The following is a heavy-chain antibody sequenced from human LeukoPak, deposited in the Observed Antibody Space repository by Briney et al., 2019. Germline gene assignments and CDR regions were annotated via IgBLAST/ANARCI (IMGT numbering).Heavy chain of an antibody. V-gene: IGHV4-34*01. Sequence: SETLSLTCAVYGGSFSGYYWSWIRQPPGKGLEWIGEINHSGSTNYNPSLKSRVTISVDTSKNQFSLKLSSVTAADTAAYYCARSYTVTTSLWVYYYYYMDVWGKGTTVTVSS. D-gene: IGHD4-11*01. CDR3: ARSYTVTTSLWVYYYYYMDV. CDR2: INHSGST. J-gene: IGHJ6*03. CDR1: GGSFSGYY.